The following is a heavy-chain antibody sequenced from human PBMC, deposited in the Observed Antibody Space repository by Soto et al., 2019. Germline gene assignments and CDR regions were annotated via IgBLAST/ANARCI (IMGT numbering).Heavy chain of an antibody. J-gene: IGHJ6*02. V-gene: IGHV1-2*04. Sequence: ASVKVSCKASGYTFTGYYMHWVRQAPGQGLEWMGWINPNSGGTNYAQKFQGWVTMTRDTSISTAYMELSRLRSDDTAVYYCARDLVADYGSGRGWYYYGMDVWGQGTTVTVSS. CDR1: GYTFTGYY. CDR3: ARDLVADYGSGRGWYYYGMDV. CDR2: INPNSGGT. D-gene: IGHD3-10*01.